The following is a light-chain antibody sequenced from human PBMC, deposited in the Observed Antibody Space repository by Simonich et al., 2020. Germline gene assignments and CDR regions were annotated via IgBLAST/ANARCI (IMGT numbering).Light chain of an antibody. J-gene: IGLJ2*01. Sequence: QSALTQPASVSGSPGQSITISCTGTSSDVGSYNLVSWYPQHPGKAPKLRIYEGSKRPSGVSNRFSGSKSGNTASLTISGLQADDEADDYCCSYAGSSTVVFGGGTKLTVL. CDR2: EGS. V-gene: IGLV2-23*01. CDR3: CSYAGSSTVV. CDR1: SSDVGSYNL.